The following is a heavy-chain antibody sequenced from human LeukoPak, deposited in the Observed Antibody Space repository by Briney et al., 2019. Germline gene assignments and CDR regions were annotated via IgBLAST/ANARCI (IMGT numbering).Heavy chain of an antibody. V-gene: IGHV4-61*01. J-gene: IGHJ4*02. Sequence: SETLSLTCTVSGGSVSSGSYYWNWIRQPPGKGLEWIGYIYYSGSTTYNPSLKSRVTMSVDTSKNQFSLKLSSVTAADTAVYYCARLLYDRSGYYYFDYWGQGTLVTVSS. CDR1: GGSVSSGSYY. CDR3: ARLLYDRSGYYYFDY. CDR2: IYYSGST. D-gene: IGHD3-22*01.